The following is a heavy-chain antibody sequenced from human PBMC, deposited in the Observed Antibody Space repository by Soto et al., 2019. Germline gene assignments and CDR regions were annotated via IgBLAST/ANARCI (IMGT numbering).Heavy chain of an antibody. Sequence: PSETLSLTCAVSGCSISSAGYSWNWIRQPPGKGLEWIGYIYHSGSIYYNPSLKSRVTISVDRSKNQFSLKLSSVTAADTAVYYCARAVGYDSSGYYLGQFDYWGQGTLVTVSS. V-gene: IGHV4-30-2*01. CDR2: IYHSGSI. CDR1: GCSISSAGYS. CDR3: ARAVGYDSSGYYLGQFDY. J-gene: IGHJ4*02. D-gene: IGHD3-22*01.